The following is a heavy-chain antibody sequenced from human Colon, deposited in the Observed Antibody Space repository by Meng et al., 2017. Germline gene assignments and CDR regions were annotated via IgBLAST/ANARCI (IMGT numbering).Heavy chain of an antibody. V-gene: IGHV3-21*01. CDR1: GFTFSDYS. CDR2: ITSRSSFT. Sequence: GESLKISCAASGFTFSDYSMDWVRQAPGKGLEWVASITSRSSFTFYADSVKGRVTISRDNAKNSLYLQMSSLRADDTAVYYCAREQQSVGRRWFGLWGQGTTVTVSS. J-gene: IGHJ6*02. CDR3: AREQQSVGRRWFGL. D-gene: IGHD3/OR15-3a*01.